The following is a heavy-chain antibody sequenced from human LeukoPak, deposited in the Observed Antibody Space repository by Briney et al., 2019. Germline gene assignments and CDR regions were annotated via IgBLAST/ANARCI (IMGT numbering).Heavy chain of an antibody. CDR2: IWYDGNKK. CDR3: ARGQLLFDY. V-gene: IGHV3-33*01. D-gene: IGHD2-2*01. CDR1: GFTFSSYG. J-gene: IGHJ4*02. Sequence: GGSLRLSCAASGFTFSSYGLHWVRQAPGKGLEWMAVIWYDGNKKYYADSVKGRFTISRDNSKNTLYLQMNSLRAEDTAVYYCARGQLLFDYWGQGTLVTVSS.